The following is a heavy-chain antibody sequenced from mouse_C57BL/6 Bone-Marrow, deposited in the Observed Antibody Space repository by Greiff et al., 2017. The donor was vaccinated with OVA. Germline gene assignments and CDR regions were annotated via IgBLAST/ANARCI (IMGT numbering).Heavy chain of an antibody. CDR2: IWSGGGT. V-gene: IGHV2-2*01. CDR1: GFSLTSYG. Sequence: VQLQQSGPGLVQPSPSLSITCTASGFSLTSYGVHWVRQSPGKGLEWLGVIWSGGGTDYNATFISSLSISKDNSKSQVFFKLNSLQADDTAIYYCARNITMDYWGQGTSVTVSS. CDR3: ARNITMDY. J-gene: IGHJ4*01.